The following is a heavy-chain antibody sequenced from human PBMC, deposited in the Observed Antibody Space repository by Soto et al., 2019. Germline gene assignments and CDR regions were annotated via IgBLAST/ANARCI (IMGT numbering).Heavy chain of an antibody. J-gene: IGHJ4*02. CDR3: ARVRAYSYGYYFDY. D-gene: IGHD5-18*01. V-gene: IGHV4-59*01. Sequence: PSETLSLTCTVSGGSISIYYWSWIRQPPGKGLEWIGYIYYSGSTNYNPSLKSRVTISVDTSKNQFSLKLSSVTAADTAVYYCARVRAYSYGYYFDYWGQGTLVTVSS. CDR2: IYYSGST. CDR1: GGSISIYY.